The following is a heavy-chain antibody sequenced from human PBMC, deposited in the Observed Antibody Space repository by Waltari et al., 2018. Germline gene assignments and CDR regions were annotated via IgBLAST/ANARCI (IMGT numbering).Heavy chain of an antibody. D-gene: IGHD2-2*01. J-gene: IGHJ4*02. CDR1: GCSISSYY. Sequence: QVQLQESGPGLVKPSETLSLTCTVSGCSISSYYWGWIRQPPGKGLEWIGYIYYSGSTNYNPSLKSRVTISVDTSKNQFSLKLSSVTAADTAVYYCARGGPAPIDYWGQGTLVTVSS. V-gene: IGHV4-59*01. CDR3: ARGGPAPIDY. CDR2: IYYSGST.